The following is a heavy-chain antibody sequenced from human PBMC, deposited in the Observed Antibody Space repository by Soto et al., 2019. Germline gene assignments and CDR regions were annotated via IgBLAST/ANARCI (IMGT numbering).Heavy chain of an antibody. CDR1: GGSISSSYW. V-gene: IGHV4-4*02. D-gene: IGHD2-21*01. CDR3: ATLPPRIVVVFTEMPT. Sequence: PSETLSLTCAVSGGSISSSYWWTWVRQAPGKGLQWIGEIYHSGITNYNPSLRSRVSMSVDKSNNEFSLSLTSVTAADTAVYYCATLPPRIVVVFTEMPTWGQGILATVSS. J-gene: IGHJ5*02. CDR2: IYHSGIT.